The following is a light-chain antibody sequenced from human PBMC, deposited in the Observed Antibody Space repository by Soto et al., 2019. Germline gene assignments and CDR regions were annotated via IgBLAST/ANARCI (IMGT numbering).Light chain of an antibody. V-gene: IGKV1-39*01. CDR2: AAS. J-gene: IGKJ1*01. CDR3: QQSYSTLWT. CDR1: QSISSY. Sequence: DIQMTQSPSSLSASVGDRVTITCRASQSISSYLNWYQQKPGKAPKLLIYAASSLQSGVPSRFSGSGSGTDFTLTTSCLQPKDFATYYCQQSYSTLWTFGQGTKVDSK.